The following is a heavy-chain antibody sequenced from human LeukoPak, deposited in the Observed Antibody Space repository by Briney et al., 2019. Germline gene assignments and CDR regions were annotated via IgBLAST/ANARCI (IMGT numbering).Heavy chain of an antibody. CDR1: GFTFSSYS. V-gene: IGHV3-21*01. Sequence: GGSLRLSCAASGFTFSSYSMNWVRQAPGKGLDWVSSISSSSSYIYYADSVKGRFTISRDNAKNSLYLQMNSLRAEDTAVYYCARKDCSGGSCYSDYWGQGTLVTVSS. J-gene: IGHJ4*02. CDR2: ISSSSSYI. CDR3: ARKDCSGGSCYSDY. D-gene: IGHD2-15*01.